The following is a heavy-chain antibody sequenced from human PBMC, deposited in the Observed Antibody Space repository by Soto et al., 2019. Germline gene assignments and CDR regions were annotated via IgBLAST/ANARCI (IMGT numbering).Heavy chain of an antibody. Sequence: SETRSLSCSVSGGSINSSSYFWGWVRQPPVKGLEWIGSIYYSGSTYYNPSLRSRVTISVDTSKNQFALKLSSVTAADTAVFYCARHYSSGYRTWFDPWGQGTLVTGS. D-gene: IGHD6-19*01. CDR1: GGSINSSSYF. V-gene: IGHV4-39*01. CDR2: IYYSGST. J-gene: IGHJ5*02. CDR3: ARHYSSGYRTWFDP.